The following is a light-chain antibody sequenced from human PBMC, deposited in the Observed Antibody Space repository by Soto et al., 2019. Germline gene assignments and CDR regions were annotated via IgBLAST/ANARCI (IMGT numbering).Light chain of an antibody. Sequence: QSVLTQPPSASGTPGQRVIISCSGSSSNIGSYTVNWYQQFPGTAPKLVIYSNNQRPSGVPDRFSGSKSGTSASLVISGLQSEDEAEYFCAAWDDSLNGHVVFGGGTQLTVL. V-gene: IGLV1-44*01. CDR2: SNN. J-gene: IGLJ2*01. CDR1: SSNIGSYT. CDR3: AAWDDSLNGHVV.